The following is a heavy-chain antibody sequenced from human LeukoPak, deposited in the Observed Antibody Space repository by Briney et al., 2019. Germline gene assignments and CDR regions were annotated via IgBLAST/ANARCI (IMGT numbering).Heavy chain of an antibody. Sequence: GGSLRLSCAASGFTFSTYTMNWVRQAPGKGLEWLSSISSSNSYIYYADSLRGRFTISRDNAKKSLFLQMNSLRAEDTAVYYCARGAYSNSYFGMDVWGQGTTVTVSS. D-gene: IGHD2-15*01. J-gene: IGHJ6*02. V-gene: IGHV3-21*01. CDR1: GFTFSTYT. CDR2: ISSSNSYI. CDR3: ARGAYSNSYFGMDV.